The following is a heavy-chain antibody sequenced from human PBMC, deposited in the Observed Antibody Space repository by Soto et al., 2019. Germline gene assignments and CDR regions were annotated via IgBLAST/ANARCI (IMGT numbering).Heavy chain of an antibody. V-gene: IGHV1-18*01. J-gene: IGHJ4*02. CDR1: GYTFTSYG. D-gene: IGHD2-2*01. CDR3: ARVPSYCSSTSCLYYFDY. CDR2: ISAYNGNT. Sequence: ASVKVSCKASGYTFTSYGSSWVRQAPGQGREWMGWISAYNGNTNYAQKLQGRVTMTTDTSTSTAYMELRSLRSDDTAVYYCARVPSYCSSTSCLYYFDYWGQGTLVTVSS.